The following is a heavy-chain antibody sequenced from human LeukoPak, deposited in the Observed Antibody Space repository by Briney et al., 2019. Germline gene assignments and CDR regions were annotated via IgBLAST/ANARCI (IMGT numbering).Heavy chain of an antibody. D-gene: IGHD3-22*01. V-gene: IGHV4-34*01. CDR2: INHSGST. CDR1: GGSFSGYY. Sequence: SETLSLTCAVYGGSFSGYYWSWIRQPPGKGLEWIGEINHSGSTNYNPSLKSRVTISVDTSKNQFSLKLSSVTAADTAVYHCARAPPPDVYDSSGYYLDYWGQGTLVTVSS. J-gene: IGHJ4*02. CDR3: ARAPPPDVYDSSGYYLDY.